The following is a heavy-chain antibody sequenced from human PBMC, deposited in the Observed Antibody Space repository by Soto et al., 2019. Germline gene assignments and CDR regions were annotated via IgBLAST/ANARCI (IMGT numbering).Heavy chain of an antibody. Sequence: PGGSLRLSCAASGFTFSSYAMSWVRQAPGKGLEWVLAISGSGGSTYYADSVKGRFTISRDNSKNTLYLQMNSLRAEDTAVYYCAKMEVPYYDFWSGYYSSWGQGTLVTVSS. J-gene: IGHJ5*02. D-gene: IGHD3-3*01. CDR1: GFTFSSYA. CDR2: ISGSGGST. V-gene: IGHV3-23*01. CDR3: AKMEVPYYDFWSGYYSS.